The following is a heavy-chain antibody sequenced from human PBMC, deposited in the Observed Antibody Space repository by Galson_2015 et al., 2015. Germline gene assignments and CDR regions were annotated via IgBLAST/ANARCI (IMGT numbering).Heavy chain of an antibody. CDR1: GYSLTSYW. J-gene: IGHJ4*02. CDR3: ARLGYDSSGYYPYYFDY. CDR2: IYPGDSDT. V-gene: IGHV5-51*01. Sequence: QSGAEVKKPGESLKISCKGSGYSLTSYWIGWVRQMPGKGLEWMGIIYPGDSDTRYSPSFQGQVTISADKSISTAYLQWSSLKASDTAMYYCARLGYDSSGYYPYYFDYWGQGTLVTVSS. D-gene: IGHD3-22*01.